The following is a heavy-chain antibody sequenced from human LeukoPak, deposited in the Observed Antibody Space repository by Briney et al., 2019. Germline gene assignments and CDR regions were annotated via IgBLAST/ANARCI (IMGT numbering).Heavy chain of an antibody. J-gene: IGHJ6*02. CDR1: GGSISSYY. CDR3: ASKLYCGGDCYPRYGMDV. CDR2: IYTSGST. V-gene: IGHV4-4*07. Sequence: PSETLSLTCTVSGGSISSYYWSWIRQPAGKGLEWIGRIYTSGSTNYNPSLKSRVTISVDKSKNQFSLKLSSVTAADTAVYYCASKLYCGGDCYPRYGMDVWGQGTTVTVSS. D-gene: IGHD2-21*02.